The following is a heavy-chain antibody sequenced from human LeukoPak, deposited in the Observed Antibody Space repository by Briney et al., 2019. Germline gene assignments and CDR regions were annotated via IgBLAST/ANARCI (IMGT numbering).Heavy chain of an antibody. D-gene: IGHD4-17*01. CDR2: IYYSGST. J-gene: IGHJ4*02. CDR1: GGSISSSSYY. CDR3: ATDGDYY. V-gene: IGHV4-39*07. Sequence: PSETLSLTCTVSGGSISSSSYYWGWIRQPPGKGLEWIGSIYYSGSTYYNPSLKSRVTISVDTSKNQFSLKLSSVTAADTAVYYCATDGDYYWGQGTLVTVSS.